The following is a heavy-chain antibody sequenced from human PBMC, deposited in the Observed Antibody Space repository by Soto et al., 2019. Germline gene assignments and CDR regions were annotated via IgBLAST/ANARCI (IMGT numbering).Heavy chain of an antibody. CDR1: GFTFSSYA. V-gene: IGHV3-23*01. Sequence: GGSLRLSCAASGFTFSSYAMSWVRQAPGKGLEWVSAISGSGGSTYYADSVKGRFTISRDNSKNTLYLQMNSLRAEDTAVYYCAKDSRGGYDYVWGSCMDVWGQGTAVTVSS. CDR2: ISGSGGST. CDR3: AKDSRGGYDYVWGSCMDV. J-gene: IGHJ6*02. D-gene: IGHD3-16*01.